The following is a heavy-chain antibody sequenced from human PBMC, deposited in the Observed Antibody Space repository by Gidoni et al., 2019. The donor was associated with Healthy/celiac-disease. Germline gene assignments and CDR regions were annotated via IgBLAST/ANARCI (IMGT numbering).Heavy chain of an antibody. D-gene: IGHD1-26*01. CDR1: GFTFSSYA. CDR2: ISYDGSNK. J-gene: IGHJ2*01. V-gene: IGHV3-30-3*01. CDR3: ARALEWELQGPFDL. Sequence: QVQLVESGGGVSQPGRSLRLSCAAFGFTFSSYAMHWVRQAPGKGLGWVAVISYDGSNKYSADSVKGRFTIARDNSKNTLYLQMNSLRAEDTAVYYCARALEWELQGPFDLWGRGTLVTVSS.